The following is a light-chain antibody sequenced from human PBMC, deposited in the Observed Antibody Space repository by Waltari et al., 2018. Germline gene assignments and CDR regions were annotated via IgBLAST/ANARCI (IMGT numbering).Light chain of an antibody. CDR3: QQFGSSPWT. CDR1: QSVSSSY. Sequence: EIVLTQSPGTLSLSPGERATLSCRASQSVSSSYLVCYQQKPGQAPRLLIYGASSRATGIPDRFSGSGSGTDFTLTISKLEPEDFAVYYCQQFGSSPWTFGQGTKVEIK. J-gene: IGKJ1*01. CDR2: GAS. V-gene: IGKV3-20*01.